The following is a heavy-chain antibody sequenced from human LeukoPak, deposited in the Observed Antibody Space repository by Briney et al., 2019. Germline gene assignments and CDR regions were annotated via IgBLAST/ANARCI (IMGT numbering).Heavy chain of an antibody. CDR3: ARFTMIWGVHYYFDY. Sequence: ASVKVSCKASGYTFVSYDINWVRQAPGQGLEWMGWMNPHSGNTGYAEKFKGRISMTRDTSINTAYMELSSLKSEDTATYYCARFTMIWGVHYYFDYWGQGTLVTVSS. CDR2: MNPHSGNT. CDR1: GYTFVSYD. D-gene: IGHD3-10*01. V-gene: IGHV1-8*01. J-gene: IGHJ4*02.